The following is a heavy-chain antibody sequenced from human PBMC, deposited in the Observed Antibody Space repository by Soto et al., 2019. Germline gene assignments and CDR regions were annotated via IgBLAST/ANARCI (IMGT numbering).Heavy chain of an antibody. V-gene: IGHV4-38-2*01. D-gene: IGHD3-3*01. J-gene: IGHJ6*02. CDR1: GYSISSGYY. CDR3: ARVGYYDFWSGYSPYGMDV. Sequence: KPSETLSLTCAVSGYSISSGYYWGCIRQPPGKGLEWIGSIYHSGSTYYNPSLKSRVTISVDTSKNQFSLKLSSVTAADTAVYYCARVGYYDFWSGYSPYGMDVWGQGTTVTVSS. CDR2: IYHSGST.